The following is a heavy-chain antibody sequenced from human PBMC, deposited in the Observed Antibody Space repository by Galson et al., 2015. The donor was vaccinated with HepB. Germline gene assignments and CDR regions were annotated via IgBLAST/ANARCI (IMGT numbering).Heavy chain of an antibody. J-gene: IGHJ6*03. Sequence: SLRLSCTASGFTFSSYAIHWVRQAPGKGLEWVGLISYDGSNKYYADSLKGRFTISRDKSKNTLYLQMNSLRPEDTAVYYCGRGSSGSYYYYYYYMDVWGEGTTVTVSS. CDR2: ISYDGSNK. CDR1: GFTFSSYA. V-gene: IGHV3-30-3*01. CDR3: GRGSSGSYYYYYYYMDV. D-gene: IGHD1-26*01.